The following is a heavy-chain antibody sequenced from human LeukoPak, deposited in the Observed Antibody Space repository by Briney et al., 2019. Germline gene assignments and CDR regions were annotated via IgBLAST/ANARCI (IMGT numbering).Heavy chain of an antibody. CDR3: ATLQFPYYYDNSGYGWDAFHI. D-gene: IGHD3-22*01. CDR1: GRSISSYY. J-gene: IGHJ3*02. V-gene: IGHV4-59*01. Sequence: PSETLSLTCTVSGRSISSYYWSWIRQPPGKGLEWIGYINCSGSTNSNPALKSGVTIKVEKYKNQFFLKLSSVTAAYTAWYYWATLQFPYYYDNSGYGWDAFHIWGQGALVTVSS. CDR2: INCSGST.